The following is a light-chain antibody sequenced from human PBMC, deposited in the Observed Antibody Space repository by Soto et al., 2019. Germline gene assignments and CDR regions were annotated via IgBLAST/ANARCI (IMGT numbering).Light chain of an antibody. V-gene: IGLV2-23*01. CDR3: CSLAGSGIYV. J-gene: IGLJ1*01. CDR1: SSDVGSHNL. Sequence: QSALTQPASVSGSPGQSITISCTGTSSDVGSHNLVSWYQHYPGEVPKLIIFEASKRPSGVSNRFSGSKSGSTASLTISGLQAEDEADYYCCSLAGSGIYVFGTGTKVTVL. CDR2: EAS.